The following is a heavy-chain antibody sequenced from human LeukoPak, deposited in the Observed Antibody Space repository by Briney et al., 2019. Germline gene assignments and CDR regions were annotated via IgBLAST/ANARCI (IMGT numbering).Heavy chain of an antibody. CDR2: INSDGSSI. CDR3: ARDYTGYFP. Sequence: GGSLRLSCAASGFTFSSYGMHWVRHAPGKGLVWVSRINSDGSSIRNADSVKGRFTISRDNAKNSLYLQMNSLRAEDTAVYYCARDYTGYFPWGQGTLVIVSS. D-gene: IGHD3-9*01. V-gene: IGHV3-74*01. CDR1: GFTFSSYG. J-gene: IGHJ5*02.